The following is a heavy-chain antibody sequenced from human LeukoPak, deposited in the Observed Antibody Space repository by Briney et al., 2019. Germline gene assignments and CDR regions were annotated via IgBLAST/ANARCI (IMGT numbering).Heavy chain of an antibody. CDR1: GFTFSSYS. CDR2: ISSSSSTI. J-gene: IGHJ4*02. Sequence: GGSLRLSCAASGFTFSSYSMNWVRQAPGKGLEWVSYISSSSSTIYYADSVKGRFTISRDNAKNSLYLQMNSLRDEDTAVYYCARVVFSSVRGGKGGFDYWGQGTLVTVSS. D-gene: IGHD3-10*01. V-gene: IGHV3-48*02. CDR3: ARVVFSSVRGGKGGFDY.